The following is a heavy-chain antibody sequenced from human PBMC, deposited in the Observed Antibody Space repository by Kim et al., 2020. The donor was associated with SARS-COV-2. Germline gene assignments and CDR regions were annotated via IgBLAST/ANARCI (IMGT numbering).Heavy chain of an antibody. D-gene: IGHD3-3*01. V-gene: IGHV4-34*01. CDR2: INHSGST. CDR3: ARDYDFWSGYYRNWFDP. J-gene: IGHJ5*02. CDR1: GGSFSGYY. Sequence: SETLSLTCAVYGGSFSGYYWSWIRQPPGKGLEWIGEINHSGSTNYNPSLKSRVTISVDTSKNQFSLKLSSVTAADTAVYYCARDYDFWSGYYRNWFDPWG.